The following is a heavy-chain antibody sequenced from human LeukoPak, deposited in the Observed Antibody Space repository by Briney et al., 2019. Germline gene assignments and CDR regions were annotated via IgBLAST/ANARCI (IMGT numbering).Heavy chain of an antibody. CDR2: ISYDGSNK. Sequence: GSLRLSCAASGFTFSSYAMHWVRQAPGEGLEWVAVISYDGSNKYYADSVKGRFTISRDNSKNTLYLQMNSLRAEDTAVYYCARDYCSGGSCYLGRLDYWGQGTPVTVSS. V-gene: IGHV3-30*04. J-gene: IGHJ4*02. CDR1: GFTFSSYA. D-gene: IGHD2-15*01. CDR3: ARDYCSGGSCYLGRLDY.